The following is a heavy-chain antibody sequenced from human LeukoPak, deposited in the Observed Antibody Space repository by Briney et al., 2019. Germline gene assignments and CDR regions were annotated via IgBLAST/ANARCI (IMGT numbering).Heavy chain of an antibody. Sequence: ASVKVSCKASGYTFTGYYMHWVRQAPGQGLEWMGRINPKSGGTNYTQKFQGRVTMTRDTSISTAYMELSRLRSDDTAVYYCASPQLLGYYYYGMDVWGQGTMVTVSS. V-gene: IGHV1-2*06. J-gene: IGHJ6*02. D-gene: IGHD1-1*01. CDR3: ASPQLLGYYYYGMDV. CDR1: GYTFTGYY. CDR2: INPKSGGT.